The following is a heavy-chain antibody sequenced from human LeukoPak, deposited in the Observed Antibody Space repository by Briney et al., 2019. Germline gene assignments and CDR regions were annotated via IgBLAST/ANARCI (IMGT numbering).Heavy chain of an antibody. CDR2: VQHIGGET. V-gene: IGHV3-7*01. CDR1: GFTFKNYW. Sequence: GGSLRLSCVASGFTFKNYWMTWVRQAPGKGLEWVANVQHIGGETYYVDSVKGRFTISRDNAKNSVYLQMNSLGADDTAVYYRATYSILNAREFRYWGQGTLVTVTS. D-gene: IGHD4-11*01. CDR3: ATYSILNAREFRY. J-gene: IGHJ1*01.